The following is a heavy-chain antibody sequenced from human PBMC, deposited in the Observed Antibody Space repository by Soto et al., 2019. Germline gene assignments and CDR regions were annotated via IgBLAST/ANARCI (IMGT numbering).Heavy chain of an antibody. J-gene: IGHJ6*03. CDR2: ISSSSIYI. CDR1: GFTFSSYS. V-gene: IGHV3-21*01. CDR3: ARDLSPVGELSLYYYYYMDV. Sequence: EVQLVESGGGLVKPGGSLRLSCAASGFTFSSYSMNWVRQAPGKGLEWVSSISSSSIYIYYAASVKGRFTISRDNAKNSLYLQMNSLRAEDTAVYYCARDLSPVGELSLYYYYYMDVWGKGTTVTVSS. D-gene: IGHD3-16*02.